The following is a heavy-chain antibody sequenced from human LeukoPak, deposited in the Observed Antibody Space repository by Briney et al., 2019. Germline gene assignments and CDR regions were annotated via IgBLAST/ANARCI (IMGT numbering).Heavy chain of an antibody. CDR1: GYSSTSYW. J-gene: IGHJ4*02. CDR2: IYPGDSHT. CDR3: ARPYGGYTTSHFDY. V-gene: IGHV5-51*01. D-gene: IGHD5-12*01. Sequence: GESLKISCKGSGYSSTSYWIGWVRQMPGKGLEWMGIIYPGDSHTRYSPSFQGQVTISADKSLSTAYLQWSSLRASDTAMYYCARPYGGYTTSHFDYWGQGTLVTVPS.